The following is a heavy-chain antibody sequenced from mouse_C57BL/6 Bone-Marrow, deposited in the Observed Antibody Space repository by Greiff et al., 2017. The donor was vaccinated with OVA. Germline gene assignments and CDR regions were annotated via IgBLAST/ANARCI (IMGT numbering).Heavy chain of an antibody. J-gene: IGHJ3*01. Sequence: QVQLQQSGPGLVQPSQSLSITCTVSGFSLTSYGVHWVRQSPGKGLEWLGVIWSGGSTDYYAAFISRLSISKDNSKSQVFFKMNSLQADDTAIYYCARNDHYDWFAYWGQGTLVTVSA. CDR1: GFSLTSYG. D-gene: IGHD2-4*01. CDR2: IWSGGST. V-gene: IGHV2-2*01. CDR3: ARNDHYDWFAY.